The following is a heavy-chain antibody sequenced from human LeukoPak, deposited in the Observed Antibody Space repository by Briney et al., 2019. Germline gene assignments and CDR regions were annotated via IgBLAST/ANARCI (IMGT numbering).Heavy chain of an antibody. Sequence: ASVKVSCKASGYTFTGYYMHWVRQAPGQGLEWMGWINPNSGGTNYAQKFQGWVTMTRDTSISTAYMELSRLRSDDTAVYYCARDYGSANTQYYYYGMDVWGQGTTVTVSS. CDR1: GYTFTGYY. V-gene: IGHV1-2*04. D-gene: IGHD1-14*01. CDR3: ARDYGSANTQYYYYGMDV. CDR2: INPNSGGT. J-gene: IGHJ6*02.